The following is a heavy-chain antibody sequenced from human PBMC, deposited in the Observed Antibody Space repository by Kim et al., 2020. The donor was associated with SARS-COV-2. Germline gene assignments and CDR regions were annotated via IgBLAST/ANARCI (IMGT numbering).Heavy chain of an antibody. Sequence: GSNKYYADSVKGRFTISRDNSKNTLYLQMNSLRAEDTAVYYCARVLSIAAWGQGTLVTVSS. J-gene: IGHJ4*02. CDR3: ARVLSIAA. CDR2: GSNK. D-gene: IGHD6-6*01. V-gene: IGHV3-30*07.